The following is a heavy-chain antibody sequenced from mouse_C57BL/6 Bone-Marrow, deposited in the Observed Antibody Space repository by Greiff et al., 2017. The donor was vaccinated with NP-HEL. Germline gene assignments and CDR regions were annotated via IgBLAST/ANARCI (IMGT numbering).Heavy chain of an antibody. J-gene: IGHJ2*01. CDR3: ASKGAQAYYFDY. D-gene: IGHD3-2*02. V-gene: IGHV3-6*01. CDR2: ISYDGSN. CDR1: GYSITSGYY. Sequence: EVQLQESGPGLVKPSQSLSLTCSVTGYSITSGYYWNWIRQFPGNKLEWMGYISYDGSNNYNPSLKNRISITRDTSKNQFFLKLNSVTTEDTATYYCASKGAQAYYFDYWGQGTTLTVSS.